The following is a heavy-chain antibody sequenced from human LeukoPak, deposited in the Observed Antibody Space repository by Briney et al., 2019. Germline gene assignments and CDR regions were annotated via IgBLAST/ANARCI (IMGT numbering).Heavy chain of an antibody. CDR1: GGSFSGYY. V-gene: IGHV4-34*01. Sequence: PSETLSLTCAVYGGSFSGYYWSWIRQPPGKGLEWIGEINHSGSTYYNPSLKSRVTISVDTSKNQFSLKLSSVTAADTAVYYCARHSSVTTVTGGGWFDPWGQGTLVTVSS. J-gene: IGHJ5*02. D-gene: IGHD4-17*01. CDR2: INHSGST. CDR3: ARHSSVTTVTGGGWFDP.